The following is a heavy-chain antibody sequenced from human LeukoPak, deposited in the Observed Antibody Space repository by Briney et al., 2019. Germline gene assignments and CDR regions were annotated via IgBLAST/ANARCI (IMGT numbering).Heavy chain of an antibody. CDR3: ARCQYNSSPDF. CDR1: GFTFIDYS. D-gene: IGHD6-13*01. J-gene: IGHJ4*02. V-gene: IGHV3-11*03. CDR2: ISPTSDYT. Sequence: GGSLRLSCAASGFTFIDYSMSWICQAPGKGLEWVSYISPTSDYTSYADSVKGRFTIFRDNAKNSLFLQMNSLRVEDTAVYYCARCQYNSSPDFWGQGTLVTVSS.